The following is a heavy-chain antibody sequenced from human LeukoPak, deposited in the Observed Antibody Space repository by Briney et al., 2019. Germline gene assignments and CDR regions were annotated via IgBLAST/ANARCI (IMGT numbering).Heavy chain of an antibody. CDR3: VREIGTVTTGGDY. D-gene: IGHD4-11*01. CDR1: GGTFSSYA. CDR2: IIPIFGTA. Sequence: GASVKVSCKASGGTFSSYAISWVRQAPGQGLEWMGGIIPIFGTANYAQKFQGRVTITADESTSTAYMELSSLRSEDTAVYYCVREIGTVTTGGDYWGQRTLVTVSS. J-gene: IGHJ4*02. V-gene: IGHV1-69*13.